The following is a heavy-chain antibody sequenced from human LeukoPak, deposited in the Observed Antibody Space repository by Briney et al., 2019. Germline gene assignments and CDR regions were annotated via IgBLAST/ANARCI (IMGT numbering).Heavy chain of an antibody. CDR1: GYTFTGYY. CDR2: INANSGGT. D-gene: IGHD4-17*01. J-gene: IGHJ4*02. V-gene: IGHV1-2*02. CDR3: GRDLATTATWELDY. Sequence: ASVKVSCKASGYTFTGYYMHWVRQAPGQGLEYMGWINANSGGTNYAQKFQGRVKMTRDTSINTVSMELSRLRSDDTAVYYCGRDLATTATWELDYWGQGTLDTVSS.